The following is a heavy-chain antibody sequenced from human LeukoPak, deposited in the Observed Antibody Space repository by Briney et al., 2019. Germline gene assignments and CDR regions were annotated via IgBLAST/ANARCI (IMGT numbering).Heavy chain of an antibody. Sequence: ASVKVSCKASGGTFSSYAISSVRQAPGQGLEWMGRIIPILGIANYAQKFQGRVTITADKSTSTAYMELSSLRSEDTAVYYCASGRGSGDRPADYGDYEEVLFDYWGQGTLVTVSS. CDR2: IIPILGIA. CDR1: GGTFSSYA. V-gene: IGHV1-69*04. CDR3: ASGRGSGDRPADYGDYEEVLFDY. D-gene: IGHD4-17*01. J-gene: IGHJ4*02.